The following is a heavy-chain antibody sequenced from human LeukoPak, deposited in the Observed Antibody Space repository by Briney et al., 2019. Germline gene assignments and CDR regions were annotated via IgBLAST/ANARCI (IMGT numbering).Heavy chain of an antibody. CDR1: GGSFSGYY. Sequence: SETLSLTCAVYGGSFSGYYWSWIRQPPGKGLEWIGEINHSGSTNYNPSLKSRVTISVDTSKNQFSLKLSSVTAADTAVYYCARGRSRVVAATGRYFDYWGQGTLVTVSS. CDR3: ARGRSRVVAATGRYFDY. J-gene: IGHJ4*02. D-gene: IGHD2-15*01. V-gene: IGHV4-34*01. CDR2: INHSGST.